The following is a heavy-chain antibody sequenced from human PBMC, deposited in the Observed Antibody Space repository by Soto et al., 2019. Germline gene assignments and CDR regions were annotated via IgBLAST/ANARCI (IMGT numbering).Heavy chain of an antibody. CDR1: GFTFSSYA. Sequence: GGSLRLACAASGFTFSSYAMSWVRQAPGKGLEWVSAISGSGGSTYYADSVKGRFTISRDNSKNTLYLQMNSLRAEDTAVYYCAKDGDYDILTGYFLYYYGMDVWGQGTTVTVSS. J-gene: IGHJ6*02. V-gene: IGHV3-23*01. CDR3: AKDGDYDILTGYFLYYYGMDV. D-gene: IGHD3-9*01. CDR2: ISGSGGST.